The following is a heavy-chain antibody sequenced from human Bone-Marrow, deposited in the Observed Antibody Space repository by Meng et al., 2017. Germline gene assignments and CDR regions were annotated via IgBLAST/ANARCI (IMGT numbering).Heavy chain of an antibody. Sequence: VQLQSGGAGLLKPSEPLSLTCVVSGGSFSDYYWSWIRQPPGKGLEWIGEINHSGSTNYNPSLESRATISVDTSQNNLSLKLSSVTAADSAVYYCARGPTTMAHDFDYWGQGTLVTVSS. CDR1: GGSFSDYY. CDR3: ARGPTTMAHDFDY. V-gene: IGHV4-34*01. J-gene: IGHJ4*02. CDR2: INHSGST. D-gene: IGHD4-11*01.